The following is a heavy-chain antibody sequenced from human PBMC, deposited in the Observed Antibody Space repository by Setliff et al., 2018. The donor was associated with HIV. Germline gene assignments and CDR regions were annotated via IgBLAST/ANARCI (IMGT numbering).Heavy chain of an antibody. Sequence: GGSLRLSCAASGFTFSYYSMNWVRQAPGKGLEWVSSITSNTDYISYADSVKGRFTISRDNTKNSLYLQMNSLRAEDTAVYYCATRPAAIVSSTYYFDYWGQGTLVTVSS. CDR1: GFTFSYYS. V-gene: IGHV3-21*01. CDR3: ATRPAAIVSSTYYFDY. D-gene: IGHD6-13*01. J-gene: IGHJ4*02. CDR2: ITSNTDYI.